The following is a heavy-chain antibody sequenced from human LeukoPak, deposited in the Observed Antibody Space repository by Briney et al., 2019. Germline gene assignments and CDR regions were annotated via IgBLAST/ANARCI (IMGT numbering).Heavy chain of an antibody. Sequence: GGSLRLSCAASGFTVSSNYISWVRQAPGKGLEWVSVIYSGGSTYYADSVKGRFTISRDNSKNTPYLQMNNLRAEDTAVYYCARLECSGGTCYSERYYFDYWGQGTLVTVSS. CDR1: GFTVSSNY. D-gene: IGHD2-15*01. J-gene: IGHJ4*02. CDR2: IYSGGST. CDR3: ARLECSGGTCYSERYYFDY. V-gene: IGHV3-66*04.